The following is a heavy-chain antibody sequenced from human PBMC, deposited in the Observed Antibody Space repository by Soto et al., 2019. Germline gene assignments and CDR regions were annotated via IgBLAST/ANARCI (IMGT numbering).Heavy chain of an antibody. CDR1: GGTFTSYT. J-gene: IGHJ4*02. D-gene: IGHD3-10*01. CDR2: IIPIVDIT. CDR3: ARASMIRGVSIDY. Sequence: QVQLVQSGAEVKKPGSSVKVSCKTSGGTFTSYTISWVRQAPGQGLEWMGRIIPIVDITNYAQKFQDRVTIPADTSTSTAYMELSSLSSEDTAVYYCARASMIRGVSIDYWGQGTLVTVSS. V-gene: IGHV1-69*02.